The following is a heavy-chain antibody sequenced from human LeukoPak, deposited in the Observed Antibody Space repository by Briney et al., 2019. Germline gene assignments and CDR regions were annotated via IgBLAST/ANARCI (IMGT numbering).Heavy chain of an antibody. CDR2: IYYSGST. J-gene: IGHJ3*02. CDR3: ARGDSSGWYSDAFDI. CDR1: GGSISGYY. D-gene: IGHD6-19*01. Sequence: PSETLSLTCTVSGGSISGYYWSWIRQPPGKGLEWIGYIYYSGSTNYNPSLKSRVTISVDTSKNEFSLKLSSVTAADTAVYYCARGDSSGWYSDAFDIWGQGTMVTVSS. V-gene: IGHV4-59*08.